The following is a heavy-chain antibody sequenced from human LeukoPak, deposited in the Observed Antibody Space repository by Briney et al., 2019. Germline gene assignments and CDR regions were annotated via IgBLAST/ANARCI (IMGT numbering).Heavy chain of an antibody. Sequence: PSETLSLTCTVSGGSISSSSYYWGWIRQPPGKGLEWIGSIYFSGSTYYNPSLKSRVTISVDTSKNQFSLKLSSVTAADTAVYYCASPEGSGSYSLFGYWGQGTLVTVSS. CDR3: ASPEGSGSYSLFGY. CDR1: GGSISSSSYY. CDR2: IYFSGST. V-gene: IGHV4-39*01. J-gene: IGHJ4*02. D-gene: IGHD1-26*01.